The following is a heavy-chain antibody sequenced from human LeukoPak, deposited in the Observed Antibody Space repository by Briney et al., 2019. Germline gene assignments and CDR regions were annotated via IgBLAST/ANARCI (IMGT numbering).Heavy chain of an antibody. D-gene: IGHD1-20*01. CDR1: GFTFSSYG. CDR2: ISGSGTST. Sequence: PGGTLRLSCAASGFTFSSYGMNWVRQAPGKGLEWVSTISGSGTSTYHADSVKGRFTISRDNSKNTLYLQMNSLRAEDTAVYYCAKVGKAARIIGTTSRYYYYYMDVWGKGTTVTISS. V-gene: IGHV3-23*01. CDR3: AKVGKAARIIGTTSRYYYYYMDV. J-gene: IGHJ6*03.